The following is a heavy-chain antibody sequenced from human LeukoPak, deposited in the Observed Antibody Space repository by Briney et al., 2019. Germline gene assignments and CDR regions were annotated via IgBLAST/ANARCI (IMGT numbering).Heavy chain of an antibody. D-gene: IGHD3-10*01. J-gene: IGHJ6*02. CDR2: IYSGGST. Sequence: PGGSLRLSCAASGFTVSNNYMSWVRQAPGKGLEWVSVIYSGGSTYYAHSVKGRFTISRDNSKNTLHLQMNSLRAEDTAVYYCARGSGSYYIDYYYRMDVWGQGTTVTVSS. CDR3: ARGSGSYYIDYYYRMDV. CDR1: GFTVSNNY. V-gene: IGHV3-53*01.